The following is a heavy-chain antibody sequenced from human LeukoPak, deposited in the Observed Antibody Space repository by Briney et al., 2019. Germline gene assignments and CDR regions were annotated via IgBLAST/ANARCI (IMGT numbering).Heavy chain of an antibody. V-gene: IGHV3-21*01. D-gene: IGHD4-17*01. CDR2: ISSGSSAI. CDR3: ARGHTAVTRHFDF. CDR1: GFTFTTYS. J-gene: IGHJ4*02. Sequence: GGSLRLSCEAAGFTFTTYSMTWVRQAPGKGLEGVSIISSGSSAIFSADALKGRFTISRDDAKNLLYLDMNSLRAEDTAVYYCARGHTAVTRHFDFWGQGTLVTVSS.